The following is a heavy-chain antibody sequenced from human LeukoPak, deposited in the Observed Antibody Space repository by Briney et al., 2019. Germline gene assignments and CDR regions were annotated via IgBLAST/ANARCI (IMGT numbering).Heavy chain of an antibody. CDR2: ISCSGGST. D-gene: IGHD2-21*01. CDR3: AKFLPTHIVVANYYFDY. J-gene: IGHJ4*02. Sequence: PGGSLRLSCAASGFTFSSYAMSWVRQAPGKGLEWVSAISCSGGSTYYADSVKGRITISRDNSKNTLYLQMNSLRAEDTAVYYCAKFLPTHIVVANYYFDYWGQGTLVTVSS. V-gene: IGHV3-23*01. CDR1: GFTFSSYA.